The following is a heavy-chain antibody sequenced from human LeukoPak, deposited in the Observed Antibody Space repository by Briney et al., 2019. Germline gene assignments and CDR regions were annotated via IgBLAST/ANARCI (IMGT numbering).Heavy chain of an antibody. Sequence: GGSLRLSCAASGFTFDEYGMSWVRHAAGKGLESVSGINWNGGSTGYADSVKGRFTISRDNAKNSLYLQINSLRAEDTALYYCARVGVNYYYYMDVWGKGTTVTVSS. J-gene: IGHJ6*03. CDR3: ARVGVNYYYYMDV. CDR1: GFTFDEYG. CDR2: INWNGGST. D-gene: IGHD3-22*01. V-gene: IGHV3-20*04.